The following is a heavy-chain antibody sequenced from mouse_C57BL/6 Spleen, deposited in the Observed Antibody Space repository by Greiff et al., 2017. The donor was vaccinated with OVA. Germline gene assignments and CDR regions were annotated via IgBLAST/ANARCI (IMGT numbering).Heavy chain of an antibody. CDR2: INPNNGGT. Sequence: EVQLQQSGPELVKPGASVKISCKASGYTFTDYYMNWVKQSHGKSLEWIGDINPNNGGTSYNQKFKGKATLTVDKSSSTAYMELRSLTSEDSAVYYCARSKDAMDDWGQGTSVTVSS. CDR1: GYTFTDYY. CDR3: ARSKDAMDD. J-gene: IGHJ4*01. V-gene: IGHV1-26*01.